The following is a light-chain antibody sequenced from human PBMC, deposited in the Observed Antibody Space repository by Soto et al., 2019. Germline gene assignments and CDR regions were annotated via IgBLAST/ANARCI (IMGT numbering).Light chain of an antibody. J-gene: IGKJ4*01. CDR2: GAS. V-gene: IGKV3-15*01. Sequence: EIVMTQSPATLSVSPGERATLSCRARQSVSSNLAWYQQKPGQAPRLLIYGASTRATGIPARCSGSGSGTEFTLTISSLQSEDFAVYYCQQYNNWPGLTFGGGTKVEIK. CDR3: QQYNNWPGLT. CDR1: QSVSSN.